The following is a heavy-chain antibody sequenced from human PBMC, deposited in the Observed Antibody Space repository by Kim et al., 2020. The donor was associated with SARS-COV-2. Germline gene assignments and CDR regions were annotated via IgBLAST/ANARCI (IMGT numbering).Heavy chain of an antibody. CDR1: GGSISSGGYY. CDR2: IYYSGST. CDR3: ARDGVYYYGMDV. V-gene: IGHV4-31*03. D-gene: IGHD3-3*01. Sequence: SETLSLTCTVSGGSISSGGYYWSWIRQHPGKGLEWIGYIYYSGSTYYNPSLKSRVTISVDTSKNQFSLKLSSVTAADTAVYYCARDGVYYYGMDVWGQGTTVTVSS. J-gene: IGHJ6*02.